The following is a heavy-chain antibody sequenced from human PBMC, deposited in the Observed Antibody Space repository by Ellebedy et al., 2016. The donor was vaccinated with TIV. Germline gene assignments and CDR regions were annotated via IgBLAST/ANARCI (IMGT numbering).Heavy chain of an antibody. D-gene: IGHD3-10*01. V-gene: IGHV3-30-3*01. J-gene: IGHJ6*02. CDR3: AREFVWFEDIRDRKHGMDV. CDR2: LSFDGTNQ. CDR1: GYPFSTYG. Sequence: GGSLRLSCAASGYPFSTYGLHWVRQAPGKGLEWVSLLSFDGTNQYYADSVKGRFTIPRDTSENTLYLHMSSLRPDDTTVYYCAREFVWFEDIRDRKHGMDVWGPGT.